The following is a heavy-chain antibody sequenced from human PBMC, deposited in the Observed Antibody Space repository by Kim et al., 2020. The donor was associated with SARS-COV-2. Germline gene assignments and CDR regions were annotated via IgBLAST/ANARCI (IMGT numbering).Heavy chain of an antibody. D-gene: IGHD6-13*01. J-gene: IGHJ4*02. CDR3: XKEMAXXRGYFDY. Sequence: ADSGXGRFXXTRDNSKTTLYLQMNSLRAEXTAVYYCXKEMAXXRGYFDYWGQGTXVTVSS. V-gene: IGHV3-30*02.